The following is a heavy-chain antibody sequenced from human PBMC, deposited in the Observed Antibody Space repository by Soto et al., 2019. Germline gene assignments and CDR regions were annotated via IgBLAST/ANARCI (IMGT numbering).Heavy chain of an antibody. Sequence: EVQLVESGGGLVQPGGSLRLSCAASGFTFSSYSMNWVRQAPGKGLEWVSYISSSSSTIYYADSVKGRFTISRDNAKNSLYLRMNSLRAEDTAVHYCARAPASYGLTFDYWRQGTLVTVSS. D-gene: IGHD5-18*01. CDR2: ISSSSSTI. CDR1: GFTFSSYS. J-gene: IGHJ4*02. CDR3: ARAPASYGLTFDY. V-gene: IGHV3-48*01.